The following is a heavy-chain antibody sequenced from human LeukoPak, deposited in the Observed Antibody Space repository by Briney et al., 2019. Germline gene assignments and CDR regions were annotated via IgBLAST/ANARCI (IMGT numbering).Heavy chain of an antibody. V-gene: IGHV4-4*07. Sequence: SETLSLTCTVSGGSISSYYWNWIRQPAGKGLEWIGRIYAGGRSNYNPSLRSRVTISVDTPKNQFSLRLSSVTATDTGVYYCASDHSGWLGLGYWGQGTLVTVSS. CDR3: ASDHSGWLGLGY. CDR2: IYAGGRS. J-gene: IGHJ4*02. CDR1: GGSISSYY. D-gene: IGHD6-19*01.